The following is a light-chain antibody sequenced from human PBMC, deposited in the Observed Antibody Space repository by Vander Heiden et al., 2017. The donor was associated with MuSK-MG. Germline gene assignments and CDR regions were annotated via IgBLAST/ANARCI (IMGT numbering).Light chain of an antibody. CDR3: QQSYSTHLT. V-gene: IGKV1-39*01. CDR2: AAS. CDR1: QSISSY. J-gene: IGKJ1*01. Sequence: IQVTPSPSSLSASVGDRVHIPCRARQSISSYLNWYQQEPGTAPKLLIYAASSLQSGVQSRCSGSGSGTDFNLTISSLQPEDCATYYCQQSYSTHLTFGQGTKVEIK.